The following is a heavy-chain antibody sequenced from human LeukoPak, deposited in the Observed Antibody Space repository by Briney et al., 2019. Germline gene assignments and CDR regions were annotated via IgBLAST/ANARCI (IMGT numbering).Heavy chain of an antibody. CDR2: IKSKTDGGTT. J-gene: IGHJ1*01. CDR1: GFTVSSKY. CDR3: TTATKREYFQH. V-gene: IGHV3-15*01. D-gene: IGHD1-26*01. Sequence: GGSLRLSCAASGFTVSSKYMSWVRQAPGKGLEWVGRIKSKTDGGTTDYAAPVKGRFTISRDDSKNTLYLQMNSLKTEDTAVYYCTTATKREYFQHWGQGTLVTVSS.